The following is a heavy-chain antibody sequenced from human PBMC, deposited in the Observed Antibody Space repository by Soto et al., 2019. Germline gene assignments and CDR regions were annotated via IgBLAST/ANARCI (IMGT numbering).Heavy chain of an antibody. CDR1: GYTFTSYY. CDR3: ASTLSPGEWLLPSYYYYMDV. D-gene: IGHD3-22*01. J-gene: IGHJ6*03. CDR2: INPSGGST. V-gene: IGHV1-46*03. Sequence: ASVKVSCKASGYTFTSYYMHWVRQAPGQGLEWMGIINPSGGSTSYAQRFQGRVTMTRDTSTSTVYMELSSLRSEDTAVYYCASTLSPGEWLLPSYYYYMDVWGKGTTVTVSS.